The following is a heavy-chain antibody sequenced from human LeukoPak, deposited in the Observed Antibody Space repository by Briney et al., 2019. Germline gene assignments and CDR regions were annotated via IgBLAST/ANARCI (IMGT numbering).Heavy chain of an antibody. D-gene: IGHD5-18*01. CDR1: GFTFKTYA. J-gene: IGHJ4*02. CDR2: ISSSSSYI. V-gene: IGHV3-21*01. CDR3: ARVLDTAMAYFDY. Sequence: GGSLRLSCVTSGFTFKTYAMNWVRQAPGKGLEWVSSISSSSSYIYYADSVKGRFTISRDNAKNSLYLQMNSLRAEDTAVYYCARVLDTAMAYFDYWGQGTLVTVSS.